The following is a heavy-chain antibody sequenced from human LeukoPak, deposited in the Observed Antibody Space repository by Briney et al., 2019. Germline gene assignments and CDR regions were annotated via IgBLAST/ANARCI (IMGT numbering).Heavy chain of an antibody. CDR3: ESGSYFGYYYYGMDV. CDR1: GFTFSSYA. V-gene: IGHV3-23*01. CDR2: ISGSGGST. D-gene: IGHD3-10*01. J-gene: IGHJ6*02. Sequence: GGSLRLSCAASGFTFSSYAMHWVRQAPGKGLEWVSAISGSGGSTYYADSVKGRFTISRDNSKNTLYLQMNSLRAEDTAVYYCESGSYFGYYYYGMDVWGQGTTVTVSS.